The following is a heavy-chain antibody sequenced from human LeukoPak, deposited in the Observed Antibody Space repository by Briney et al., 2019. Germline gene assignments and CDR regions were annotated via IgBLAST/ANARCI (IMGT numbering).Heavy chain of an antibody. CDR3: AXLXXYXXSSGYPHYGIPGDEGDAFEI. CDR1: GFTFSSYW. Sequence: GSLRLSCAASGFTFSSYWMSWVRQPPGKGLEWIGEIYHSGSTNYNPSLKSRVTISVDKSKNQFSLKLSSVTAADTAVYYCAXLXXYXXSSGYPHYGIPGDEGDAFEIWGQGTMVTVSS. CDR2: IYHSGST. V-gene: IGHV4-4*02. D-gene: IGHD3-22*01. J-gene: IGHJ3*02.